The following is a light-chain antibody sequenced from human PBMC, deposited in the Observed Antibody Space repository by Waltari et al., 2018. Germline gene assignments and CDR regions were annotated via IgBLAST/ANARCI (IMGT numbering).Light chain of an antibody. Sequence: SYELTQPPSVSVSPGQTARIPCSGAALPKPHAYWYQQKPGQAPVLVIYKDSERPSGIPERFSGSSSGTTVTLTISGVQAEDEADYYCQSADSSGTNVVFGGGTKLTVL. J-gene: IGLJ2*01. V-gene: IGLV3-25*03. CDR1: ALPKPH. CDR3: QSADSSGTNVV. CDR2: KDS.